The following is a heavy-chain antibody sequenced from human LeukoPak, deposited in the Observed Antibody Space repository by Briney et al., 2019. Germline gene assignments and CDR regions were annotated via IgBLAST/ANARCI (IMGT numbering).Heavy chain of an antibody. CDR1: GFTFDDYA. D-gene: IGHD3-22*01. J-gene: IGHJ3*02. Sequence: GGSLRLSCAASGFTFDDYAMHWVRQAPGKGLEWVSLISWDGGSTYYADSVKGRFTISRDNSKNTLYLQMNSLTAEDTSVYYCARAYYDSSGSNAFDIWGQGTMVTVSS. V-gene: IGHV3-43D*03. CDR2: ISWDGGST. CDR3: ARAYYDSSGSNAFDI.